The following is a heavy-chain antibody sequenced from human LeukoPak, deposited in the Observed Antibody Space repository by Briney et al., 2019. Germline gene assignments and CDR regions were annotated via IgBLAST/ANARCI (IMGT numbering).Heavy chain of an antibody. D-gene: IGHD3-10*01. V-gene: IGHV1-2*02. CDR1: GYTFTDYY. Sequence: GASVKVSCKASGYTFTDYYMHWIRQAPGQGLEWMGWINPITGGTNYARKLQGRVTMTTDTSTSTAYMELRSLRSDDTAVYYCARDLFVFMVRGAEVYFDYWGQGTLVTVSS. J-gene: IGHJ4*02. CDR3: ARDLFVFMVRGAEVYFDY. CDR2: INPITGGT.